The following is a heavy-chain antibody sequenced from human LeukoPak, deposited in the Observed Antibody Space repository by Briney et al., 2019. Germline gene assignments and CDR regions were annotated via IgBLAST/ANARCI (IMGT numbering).Heavy chain of an antibody. CDR2: IYYSGST. V-gene: IGHV4-59*08. D-gene: IGHD4-17*01. J-gene: IGHJ4*02. CDR1: GGSISSYY. CDR3: ARTNPGYGDYGTDY. Sequence: SETLSLTCTVSGGSISSYYWSWIRQPPGKGLEWIGYIYYSGSTNYNPPLKSRVTISVDTSKNQFSLKLSSVTAADTAVYYCARTNPGYGDYGTDYWGQGTLVTVSS.